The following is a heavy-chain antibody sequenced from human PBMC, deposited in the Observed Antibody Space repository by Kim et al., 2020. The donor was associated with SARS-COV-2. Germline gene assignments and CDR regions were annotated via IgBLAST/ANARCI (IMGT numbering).Heavy chain of an antibody. CDR2: INHSGST. D-gene: IGHD3-9*01. CDR3: ARLGYYDILTGYSDDAFD. Sequence: SETLSLTCAVYGGSFSGYYWSWIRQPPGKGLEWIGEINHSGSTNYNPSLKSRVTISVDTSKNQFSLKLSSVTAADTAVYYCARLGYYDILTGYSDDAFD. V-gene: IGHV4-34*01. J-gene: IGHJ3*02. CDR1: GGSFSGYY.